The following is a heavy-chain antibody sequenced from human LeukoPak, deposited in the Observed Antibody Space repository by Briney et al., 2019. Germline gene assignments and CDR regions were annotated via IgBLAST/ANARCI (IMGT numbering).Heavy chain of an antibody. D-gene: IGHD6-13*01. V-gene: IGHV5-51*01. CDR1: GSRFTNNW. J-gene: IGHJ5*02. CDR3: VRFALSSSLDH. CDR2: IYPGYSDA. Sequence: GESLEISFKISGSRFTNNWIGWVRPVPGKGPEWMGLIYPGYSDAKHSPSFQGQVTLSVDTSISTAYLQLGGLRASDTAIYYCVRFALSSSLDHWGQGTLVTVSS.